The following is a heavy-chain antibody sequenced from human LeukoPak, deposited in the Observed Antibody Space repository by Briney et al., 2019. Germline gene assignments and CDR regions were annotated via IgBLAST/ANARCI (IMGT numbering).Heavy chain of an antibody. J-gene: IGHJ6*02. Sequence: PSETLSLTCAVSGGSISGSNWWSWVRQPPGKGLEWIGEIYHSGSTNYNPSLKSRVTISVDKSENQFSLKLSSVTAADTAVYYCATYPYYYGMDVWGQGTTVTVSS. CDR2: IYHSGST. V-gene: IGHV4-4*02. CDR1: GGSISGSNW. CDR3: ATYPYYYGMDV.